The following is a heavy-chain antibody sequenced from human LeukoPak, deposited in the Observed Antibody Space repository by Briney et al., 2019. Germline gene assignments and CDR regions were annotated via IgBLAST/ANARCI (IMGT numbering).Heavy chain of an antibody. J-gene: IGHJ3*02. Sequence: GGSLRLSCAASGFTFSSYGMHWVRQAPGKGLEWVAVISYDGSNKYYADSVKGRFTISRDNSKNTLYLQMNSLRAEDTAVYYCAKFSLTDPSGAFDIWGQGTMVTVSS. CDR1: GFTFSSYG. V-gene: IGHV3-30*18. CDR2: ISYDGSNK. CDR3: AKFSLTDPSGAFDI. D-gene: IGHD4/OR15-4a*01.